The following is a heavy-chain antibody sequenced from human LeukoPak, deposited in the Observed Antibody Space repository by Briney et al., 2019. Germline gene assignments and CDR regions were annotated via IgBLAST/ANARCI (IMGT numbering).Heavy chain of an antibody. D-gene: IGHD5-18*01. CDR1: GFTFSSYA. CDR3: ARAFRGYSYGLAY. J-gene: IGHJ4*02. V-gene: IGHV3-30*01. Sequence: GRSLRLSCAASGFTFSSYAMHWVRQAPGKGLEGVAVISYDGSNKYYADSVKGRFTISRDNSKNTLYLQMNSLRAEDTAVYYCARAFRGYSYGLAYWGQGTLVTVSS. CDR2: ISYDGSNK.